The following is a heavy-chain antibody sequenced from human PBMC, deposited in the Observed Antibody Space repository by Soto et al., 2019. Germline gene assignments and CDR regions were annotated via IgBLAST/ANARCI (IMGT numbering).Heavy chain of an antibody. D-gene: IGHD6-19*01. CDR3: ARETRSGWYDY. CDR2: INPSGGST. CDR1: GYTFTSYY. V-gene: IGHV1-46*03. J-gene: IGHJ4*02. Sequence: SVKVSCKASGYTFTSYYMHWVRQAPGQGLEWMGIINPSGGSTSYAQRFQGRVTMTRDTSTSTVYMELSSLRSEDTAVYYCARETRSGWYDYWGQGTLVTVSS.